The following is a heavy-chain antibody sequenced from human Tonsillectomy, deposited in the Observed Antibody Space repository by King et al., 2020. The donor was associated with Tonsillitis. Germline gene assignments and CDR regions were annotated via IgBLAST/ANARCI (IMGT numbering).Heavy chain of an antibody. Sequence: VQLVESGGGLVKPGGSLRLSCAASRFTLSDYYMSWIRQAPGKGLEWLSYISSSGSSIYYGDSVKGRFTISRDNAKNSLYLQMNSLRAEETAVYYCARVTTYYYDSSSYFDAFDIWGQGTMVTVSS. CDR3: ARVTTYYYDSSSYFDAFDI. CDR2: ISSSGSSI. D-gene: IGHD3-22*01. V-gene: IGHV3-11*01. CDR1: RFTLSDYY. J-gene: IGHJ3*02.